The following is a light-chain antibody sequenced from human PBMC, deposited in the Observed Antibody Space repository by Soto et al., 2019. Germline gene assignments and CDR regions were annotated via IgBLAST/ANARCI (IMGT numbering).Light chain of an antibody. V-gene: IGKV3-20*01. CDR1: QSVSSYS. Sequence: EIVLTQAPGTLSLSPGDIATLSCRASQSVSSYSLAWYQQKPGQAPRFLIYAASSRATGIPDRFSGGGSGTDCTLTISRLEPEDFAVYYCQQCGSSPWTFGQGTKVDIK. J-gene: IGKJ1*01. CDR3: QQCGSSPWT. CDR2: AAS.